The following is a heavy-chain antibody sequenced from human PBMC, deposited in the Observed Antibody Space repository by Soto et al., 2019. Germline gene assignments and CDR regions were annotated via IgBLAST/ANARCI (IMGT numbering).Heavy chain of an antibody. D-gene: IGHD1-26*01. CDR3: AKDPNPNSGSLNWFDP. Sequence: QVQLVESGGGMVQPGRFLRLSCAASGFTFSTYGMHWVRQAPGKGLEWVAVISYDGSNRNYADSVQGRFTISRDDSKNTLYLQMNSLRVEDTAVYYCAKDPNPNSGSLNWFDPWGQGTLVTVSS. J-gene: IGHJ5*02. CDR1: GFTFSTYG. V-gene: IGHV3-30*18. CDR2: ISYDGSNR.